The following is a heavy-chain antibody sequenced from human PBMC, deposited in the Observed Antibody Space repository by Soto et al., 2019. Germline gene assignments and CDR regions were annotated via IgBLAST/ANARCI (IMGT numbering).Heavy chain of an antibody. CDR2: INPNSGGT. J-gene: IGHJ5*02. CDR1: GYTFTGYY. CDR3: ARGHYDILTGYFGFCWFDP. V-gene: IGHV1-2*02. D-gene: IGHD3-9*01. Sequence: ASVKVSCKASGYTFTGYYMHWVRQAPGQGLEWMGWINPNSGGTNYAQKFQGRVTMTRDTSISTAYMELSRLRSEDTAVYYCARGHYDILTGYFGFCWFDPWGQGTLATVSS.